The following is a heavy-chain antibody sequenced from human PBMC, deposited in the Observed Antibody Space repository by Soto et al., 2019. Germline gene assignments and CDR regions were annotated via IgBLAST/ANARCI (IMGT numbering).Heavy chain of an antibody. V-gene: IGHV4-34*01. Sequence: SETLSLTCAVYGGSFSGYYWSWIRQPPGRGLEWIGEINHSGSTNYKPSLKSRVTISVDTSKNQFSLKLSSVTAADTAVYYCARGSNWNGLYYYYYYGMDVWGQGTTVTVSS. CDR2: INHSGST. CDR1: GGSFSGYY. D-gene: IGHD1-20*01. J-gene: IGHJ6*02. CDR3: ARGSNWNGLYYYYYYGMDV.